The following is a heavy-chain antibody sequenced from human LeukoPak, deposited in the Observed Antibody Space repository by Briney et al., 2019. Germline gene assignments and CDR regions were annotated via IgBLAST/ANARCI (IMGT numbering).Heavy chain of an antibody. CDR3: ARDMTDSSSWYVSIDY. D-gene: IGHD6-13*01. CDR2: INTNTGNP. J-gene: IGHJ4*02. CDR1: GYTFTSYA. Sequence: ASVKVSCKASGYTFTSYATNWVRQAPGQGLEWMGWINTNTGNPTYAQGFTGRFVFSLDTSVSTAYLQISSLKAEDTAVYYCARDMTDSSSWYVSIDYWGQGTLVTVSS. V-gene: IGHV7-4-1*02.